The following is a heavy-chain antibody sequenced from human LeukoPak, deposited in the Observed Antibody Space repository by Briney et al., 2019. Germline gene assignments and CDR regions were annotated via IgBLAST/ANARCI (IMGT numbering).Heavy chain of an antibody. CDR2: ISYDGSNK. CDR1: GFTFSSYG. D-gene: IGHD2-21*01. CDR3: AKIAYCGGDCYSKYFQH. Sequence: GGSLRLSCAASGFTFSSYGMHWVRQAPGKGLEWVAVISYDGSNKYYADSVKGRFTISRDNSKNTLYLQMNSLRAEDTAVYYCAKIAYCGGDCYSKYFQHWGQGTLVTVSS. J-gene: IGHJ1*01. V-gene: IGHV3-30*18.